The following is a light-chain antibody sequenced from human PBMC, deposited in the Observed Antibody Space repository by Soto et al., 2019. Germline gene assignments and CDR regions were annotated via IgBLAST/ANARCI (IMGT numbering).Light chain of an antibody. CDR1: QSISSW. V-gene: IGKV1-5*03. CDR2: KAS. J-gene: IGKJ1*01. Sequence: IQMTQSPSTLAASLGDRVTITCGASQSISSWLAWYQQKPGKAPKLLIYKASSLESGVPSRFRGSGSGTEFTLTISSLQPDDFETYYCQQYNSYLWTFGQGTKVDIK. CDR3: QQYNSYLWT.